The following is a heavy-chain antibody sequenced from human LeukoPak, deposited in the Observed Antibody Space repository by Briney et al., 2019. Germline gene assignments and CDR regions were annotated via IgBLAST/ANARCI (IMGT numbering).Heavy chain of an antibody. V-gene: IGHV3-30-3*01. J-gene: IGHJ6*02. CDR2: ISYDGSNK. D-gene: IGHD3-3*01. CDR1: GFTFSSYA. CDR3: ARVLYDFWSGYYRGSYYYGMDV. Sequence: GGSLRLSCAASGFTFSSYAMHWVRQAPGKGLEWVAVISYDGSNKYYADSVKGRFTISRDNSKNTLYLQMNSLRAEDTAVYYCARVLYDFWSGYYRGSYYYGMDVWGQGTTVTVSS.